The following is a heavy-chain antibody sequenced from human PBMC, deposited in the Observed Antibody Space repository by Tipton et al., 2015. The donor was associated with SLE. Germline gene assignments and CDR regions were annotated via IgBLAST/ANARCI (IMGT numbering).Heavy chain of an antibody. J-gene: IGHJ5*02. CDR3: AGRIAARGWFDP. CDR1: GYSISSGYY. D-gene: IGHD6-6*01. V-gene: IGHV4-61*01. CDR2: IYYSGST. Sequence: TLSLTCTVSGYSISSGYYWGWIRQPPGKGLEWIGYIYYSGSTNYNPSLKSRVTISVDTSKNQFSLKLSSVTAADTAAYYCAGRIAARGWFDPWGQGTLVTVSS.